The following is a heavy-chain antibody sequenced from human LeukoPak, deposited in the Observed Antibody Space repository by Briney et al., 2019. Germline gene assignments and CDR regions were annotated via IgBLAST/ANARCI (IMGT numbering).Heavy chain of an antibody. D-gene: IGHD3-9*01. V-gene: IGHV3-23*01. J-gene: IGHJ4*02. CDR1: GFTFSSYA. CDR3: AKNREVLRYFDWLVDY. Sequence: PGGSLRLSCAASGFTFSSYAMSWVRQAPGKGLEWVSAISGSGGSTYYADSVKGRFTISRDNSKNTLYLQMNSLRAEDTAVYYCAKNREVLRYFDWLVDYWGQGTLVTVSS. CDR2: ISGSGGST.